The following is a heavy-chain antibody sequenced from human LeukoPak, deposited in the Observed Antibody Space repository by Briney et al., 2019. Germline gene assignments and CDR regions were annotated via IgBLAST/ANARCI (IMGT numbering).Heavy chain of an antibody. CDR1: GFTFSSYS. J-gene: IGHJ4*02. V-gene: IGHV3-21*01. D-gene: IGHD5-18*01. CDR3: ARDTQLWLRVPFDY. Sequence: GGSLRLSCAASGFTFSSYSMNWVRQAPGKGLEWVSSISSSSSYIYYADSVKGRFTISRDNAKNSLYLQMNSLRAEDTAVYYCARDTQLWLRVPFDYWGQGTLVTVSS. CDR2: ISSSSSYI.